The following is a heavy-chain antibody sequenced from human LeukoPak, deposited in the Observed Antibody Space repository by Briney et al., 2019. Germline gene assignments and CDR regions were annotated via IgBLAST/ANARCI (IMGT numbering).Heavy chain of an antibody. CDR2: VIRKTDGGTT. CDR3: VKDDRPYRIAVAAGDY. CDR1: GFTFSNAW. D-gene: IGHD6-19*01. J-gene: IGHJ4*02. V-gene: IGHV3-15*01. Sequence: PGGSLRLSCTAAGFTFSNAWMSWVRQAPGKGPEWVGRVIRKTDGGTTDYAAPVKGRFTISRDDSKNTLYLQINSLRAEDTAVYYCVKDDRPYRIAVAAGDYWGQGTLVTVS.